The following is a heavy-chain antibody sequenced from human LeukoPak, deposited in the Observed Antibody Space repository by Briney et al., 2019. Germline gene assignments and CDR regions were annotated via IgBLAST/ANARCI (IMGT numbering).Heavy chain of an antibody. J-gene: IGHJ4*02. CDR3: VWSSTWDKRFYLDQ. CDR1: GFTFNLAW. CDR2: IAVTPDGPAT. V-gene: IGHV3-15*04. D-gene: IGHD6-6*01. Sequence: GGSLRLSCAASGFTFNLAWMSWVSQTPGKGLQWVARIAVTPDGPATDYATPVRGRFTISRDDSRNMVYLQMSSLRTDDTAVYYCVWSSTWDKRFYLDQWGQGTLVTVSS.